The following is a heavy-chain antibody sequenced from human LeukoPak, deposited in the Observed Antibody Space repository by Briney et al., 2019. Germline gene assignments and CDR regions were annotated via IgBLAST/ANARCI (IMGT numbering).Heavy chain of an antibody. CDR1: GLTFSNYG. D-gene: IGHD5/OR15-5a*01. J-gene: IGHJ4*02. V-gene: IGHV3-33*01. CDR2: IWYDGSRK. Sequence: GGSLRLSCVASGLTFSNYGMHWVRQAPGKGLEWVAVIWYDGSRKYYAGSVKGRFSISRDNSKNTLYLQMNSLRAEDTAVYYCVRDRSSRVYDFWGQGILVTVSS. CDR3: VRDRSSRVYDF.